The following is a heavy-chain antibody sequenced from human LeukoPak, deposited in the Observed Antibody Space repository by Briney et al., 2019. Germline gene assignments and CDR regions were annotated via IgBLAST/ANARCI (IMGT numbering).Heavy chain of an antibody. J-gene: IGHJ4*02. CDR2: IIPILGIA. CDR3: ARAEWTYYYDSSPNDY. Sequence: GSSVKVSCKASGVTFSSYAISWVRQAPGQGLEWMGRIIPILGIANYAQKFQGRVTITADKSTSTAYMELSSLRSEDTAVYYCARAEWTYYYDSSPNDYWGQGTLVTVSS. CDR1: GVTFSSYA. D-gene: IGHD3-22*01. V-gene: IGHV1-69*04.